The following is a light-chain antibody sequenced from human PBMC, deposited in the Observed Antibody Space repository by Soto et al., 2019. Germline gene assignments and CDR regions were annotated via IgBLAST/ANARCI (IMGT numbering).Light chain of an antibody. CDR2: GAS. CDR3: QQSYSTPRT. CDR1: QSINTF. J-gene: IGKJ1*01. V-gene: IGKV1-39*01. Sequence: DIQMTQSPSSLSASVGDRVTTTCRASQSINTFLNWYQQRPGKAPNLLIYGASNLQSGVPSRFSGSGSGTDFTLTISSLQPEDFATYYCQQSYSTPRTFGQGTKVDIK.